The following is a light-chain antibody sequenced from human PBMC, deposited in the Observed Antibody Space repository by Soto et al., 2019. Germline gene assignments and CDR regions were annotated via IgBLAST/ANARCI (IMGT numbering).Light chain of an antibody. J-gene: IGKJ3*01. CDR1: QSISSY. CDR2: AAS. Sequence: DIQMTQSPSSLSASVGDRVTITCRASQSISSYLNWYQQKPGKAPKLLIYAASSLQSGVPSRFSGSGSGTDFTLTISSLQPEDFATYYCQQSYSTPRLTFGLGPKWISN. CDR3: QQSYSTPRLT. V-gene: IGKV1-39*01.